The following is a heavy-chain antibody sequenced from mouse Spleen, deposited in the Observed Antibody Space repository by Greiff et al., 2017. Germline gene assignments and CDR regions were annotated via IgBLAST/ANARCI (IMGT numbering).Heavy chain of an antibody. V-gene: IGHV1-69*01. D-gene: IGHD4-1*01. Sequence: QVQLQQPGAELVMPGASVKLSCKASGYTFTSYWMHWVKQRPGQGLEWIGEIDPSDSYTNYNQKFKGKATLTVDKSSSTAYMQLSSLTSEDSAVYYCARARETGTGVFDYWGQGTTLTVSS. CDR2: IDPSDSYT. CDR3: ARARETGTGVFDY. J-gene: IGHJ2*01. CDR1: GYTFTSYW.